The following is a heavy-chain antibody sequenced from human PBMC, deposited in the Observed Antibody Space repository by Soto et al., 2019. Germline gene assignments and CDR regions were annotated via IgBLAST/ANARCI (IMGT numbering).Heavy chain of an antibody. J-gene: IGHJ4*02. V-gene: IGHV3-23*01. Sequence: EVQLLESGGGLVQPGGSLRLSCAASGFTFNNYVMTWVRQAPGKGLEWVSAISGGGDNTSYADSVKGRFTVSRDGSKNTLYLQMSSLRAEDTALYYCAKGRGGSGSLTPRVDFWGQGTLVTVSS. D-gene: IGHD3-10*01. CDR3: AKGRGGSGSLTPRVDF. CDR1: GFTFNNYV. CDR2: ISGGGDNT.